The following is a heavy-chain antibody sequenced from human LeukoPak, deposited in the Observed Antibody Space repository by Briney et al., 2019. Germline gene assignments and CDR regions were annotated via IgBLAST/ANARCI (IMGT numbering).Heavy chain of an antibody. Sequence: SVKVSCKASGGTFSSYAISWVRQAPGQGLEWMGGIIPIFGTANYAQKFQGRVTITTDESTSTAYTELSSLRSEDTAVYYCARDSAAYCGGDCSYDAFDVWGQGTMVTVSS. CDR2: IIPIFGTA. CDR3: ARDSAAYCGGDCSYDAFDV. CDR1: GGTFSSYA. V-gene: IGHV1-69*05. J-gene: IGHJ3*01. D-gene: IGHD2-21*01.